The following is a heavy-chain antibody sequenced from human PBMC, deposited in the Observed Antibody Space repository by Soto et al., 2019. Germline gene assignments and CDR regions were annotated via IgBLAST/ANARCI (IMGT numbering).Heavy chain of an antibody. V-gene: IGHV4-31*03. Sequence: SETLSLTCFASGYTITAGGYYWSWIRHHPGKGLEWIGSFYSSGSIIYNPSLRSRVSISGDTSSNQFSMSLTSVTAADTARYYCARMYSSGSGWFHPWGQGTLVTVSS. D-gene: IGHD6-19*01. CDR3: ARMYSSGSGWFHP. J-gene: IGHJ5*02. CDR2: FYSSGSI. CDR1: GYTITAGGYY.